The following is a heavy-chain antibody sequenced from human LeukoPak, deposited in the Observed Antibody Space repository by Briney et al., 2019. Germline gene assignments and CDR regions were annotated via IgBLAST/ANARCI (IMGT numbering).Heavy chain of an antibody. Sequence: PSETLSLTCTVSGGSISSYYWSWLRQPPGKGLEWIGYIYYSGSTSYNTSLKSRLTISEDTSRNQFSLKLSSVTAADTAVYYCARLEYYYDTSGYISWGQGTLVTVSS. D-gene: IGHD3-22*01. CDR2: IYYSGST. J-gene: IGHJ4*02. CDR1: GGSISSYY. V-gene: IGHV4-59*01. CDR3: ARLEYYYDTSGYIS.